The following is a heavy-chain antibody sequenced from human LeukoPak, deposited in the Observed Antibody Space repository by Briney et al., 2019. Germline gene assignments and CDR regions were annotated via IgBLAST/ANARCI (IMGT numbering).Heavy chain of an antibody. Sequence: PGGPLRLACPASGFTFVSYGIHWVRQAPGKGLEWVAATSYDGSNKHYADSVKGRFIISRDNSKNTVYLQMDSLRAEDRAVYYCAKRGEFTIRDCYYFDYWGQGTLVTVSS. D-gene: IGHD3-16*01. CDR3: AKRGEFTIRDCYYFDY. CDR2: TSYDGSNK. V-gene: IGHV3-30*18. CDR1: GFTFVSYG. J-gene: IGHJ4*02.